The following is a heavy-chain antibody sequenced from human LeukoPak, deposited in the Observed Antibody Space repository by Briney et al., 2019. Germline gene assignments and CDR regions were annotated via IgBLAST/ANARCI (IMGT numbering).Heavy chain of an antibody. CDR2: ISGRGETT. Sequence: GGSLRLSCAASGFNFRGQAMSWVRQGPGKGLEWVAGISGRGETTYYADSVQGRFNISRDNSKDTLFLQVNSLRAEDTAVYYCAKDVIRGGITYFESWGQGTQVAVSS. CDR1: GFNFRGQA. D-gene: IGHD3-10*01. J-gene: IGHJ4*02. V-gene: IGHV3-23*01. CDR3: AKDVIRGGITYFES.